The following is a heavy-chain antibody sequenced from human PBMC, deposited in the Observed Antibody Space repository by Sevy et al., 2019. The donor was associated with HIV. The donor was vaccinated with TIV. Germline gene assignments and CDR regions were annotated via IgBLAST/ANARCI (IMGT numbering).Heavy chain of an antibody. CDR1: GGSVSSSDYY. Sequence: SETLSLPCTVSGGSVSSSDYYWSWIRQPPGKGLQWVGYIYYSGGTYYNPFLNSRVSMSVDTSKNQFSLKLSSVTAADTAVYYCASKRGYSSGPFDYWGQGTLVTVSS. CDR2: IYYSGGT. J-gene: IGHJ4*02. CDR3: ASKRGYSSGPFDY. V-gene: IGHV4-30-4*01. D-gene: IGHD5-18*01.